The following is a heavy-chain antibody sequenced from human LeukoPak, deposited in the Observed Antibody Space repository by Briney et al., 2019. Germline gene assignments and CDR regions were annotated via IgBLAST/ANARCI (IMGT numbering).Heavy chain of an antibody. D-gene: IGHD2-2*01. CDR2: IYYSGST. V-gene: IGHV4-59*12. J-gene: IGHJ5*02. Sequence: PSETLSLTCTVSGGSISNYYWSWIRQPPGKGLEWIGYIYYSGSTNYNPSLKSRVTMSVDTSKNQFSLKLSSVTAADTAVYYCARERQEDIVVVPADTNWFDPWGQGTLVTVSS. CDR3: ARERQEDIVVVPADTNWFDP. CDR1: GGSISNYY.